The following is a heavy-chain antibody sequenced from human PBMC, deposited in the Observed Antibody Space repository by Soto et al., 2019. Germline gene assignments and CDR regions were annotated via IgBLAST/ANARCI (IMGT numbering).Heavy chain of an antibody. CDR1: GYTFTSYG. V-gene: IGHV1-18*01. D-gene: IGHD6-13*01. Sequence: QVQLVQSGAEVKKPGASVKVSCKASGYTFTSYGISWVRQAPGQGLEWMGWISAYNGNTNYAQKLQGRVTMTTDTSPSTAYMALWGLRSDDTAVYYCARESSSSCHDYWGQGTLVTVSS. CDR3: ARESSSSCHDY. J-gene: IGHJ4*02. CDR2: ISAYNGNT.